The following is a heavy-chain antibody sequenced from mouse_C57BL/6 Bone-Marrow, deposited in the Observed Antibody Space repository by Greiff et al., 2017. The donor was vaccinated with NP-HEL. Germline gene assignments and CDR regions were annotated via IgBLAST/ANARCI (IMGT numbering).Heavy chain of an antibody. CDR1: GYTFTEYT. CDR2: FYPGSGSI. CDR3: ARHEGLYGSLRLFAY. Sequence: LMKPGASVKLSCKASGYTFTEYTIHWVKQRSGQGLEWIGWFYPGSGSIKYNEKFKDKATLTADKSSSTVYMELSRLTSEDSAVYFCARHEGLYGSLRLFAYWGQGTLVTVSA. J-gene: IGHJ3*01. V-gene: IGHV1-62-2*01. D-gene: IGHD1-1*01.